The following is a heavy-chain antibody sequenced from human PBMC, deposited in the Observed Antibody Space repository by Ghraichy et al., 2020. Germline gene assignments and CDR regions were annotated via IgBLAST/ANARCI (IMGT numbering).Heavy chain of an antibody. CDR2: INPSGGST. V-gene: IGHV1-46*01. CDR3: AREQGGGYYYDSSGLFDY. D-gene: IGHD3-22*01. J-gene: IGHJ4*02. Sequence: ASVKVSCKASGYTFTSYYMHWVRQAPGQGLEWMGIINPSGGSTSYAQKFQGRVTMTRDTSTSTVYMELSSLRSEDTAVYYCAREQGGGYYYDSSGLFDYWGQGTLVTVSS. CDR1: GYTFTSYY.